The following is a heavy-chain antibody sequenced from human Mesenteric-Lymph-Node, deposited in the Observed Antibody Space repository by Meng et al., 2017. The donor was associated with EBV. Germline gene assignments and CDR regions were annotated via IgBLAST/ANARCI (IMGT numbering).Heavy chain of an antibody. CDR3: AGASDISGYYGGLDY. CDR2: IYHSGRT. CDR1: GGSITRTTW. Sequence: QVPLQEAGPGLVKPSGTLSLTGTASGGSITRTTWWNWVRQPPGKGLEWIGEIYHSGRTNCKPSLQSRVTMSVDKSQNHFSLKLTSVTAADTAVYYCAGASDISGYYGGLDYWGQGILVTAPQ. D-gene: IGHD3-22*01. V-gene: IGHV4-4*02. J-gene: IGHJ4*02.